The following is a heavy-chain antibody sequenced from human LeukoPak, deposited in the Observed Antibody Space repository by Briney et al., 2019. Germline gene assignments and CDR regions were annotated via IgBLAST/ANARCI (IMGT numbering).Heavy chain of an antibody. CDR2: ISSNSKYI. CDR1: GFTFSNYS. Sequence: GGSLRLSCAASGFTFSNYSMNWVRQAPGKGLEWVSSISSNSKYIYYADSVKGRFTISRDNAKNSLYLQMNSLRAEDTAVYYCARVSILIVPYYAFDIWGQGTMVTVSS. V-gene: IGHV3-21*01. CDR3: ARVSILIVPYYAFDI. D-gene: IGHD2/OR15-2a*01. J-gene: IGHJ3*02.